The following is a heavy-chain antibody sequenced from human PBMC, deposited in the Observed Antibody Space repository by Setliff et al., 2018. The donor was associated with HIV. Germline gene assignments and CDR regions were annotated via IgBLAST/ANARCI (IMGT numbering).Heavy chain of an antibody. CDR1: GFIISDHF. CDR2: TKDKPAAYIT. V-gene: IGHV3-72*01. CDR3: TSGASLLGAKEVFFDY. D-gene: IGHD1-26*01. Sequence: GGSLRLSCAASGFIISDHFMEWVRQTPGKGLEWIGLTKDKPAAYITEHAASVRGRFTIVRDHSKNSVFLQMNSLKTEDTAVYYCTSGASLLGAKEVFFDYWGQGALVTVSS. J-gene: IGHJ4*02.